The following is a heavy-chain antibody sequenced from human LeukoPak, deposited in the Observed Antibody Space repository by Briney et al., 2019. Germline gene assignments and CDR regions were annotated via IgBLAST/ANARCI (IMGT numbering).Heavy chain of an antibody. CDR1: SGSISSGNYY. D-gene: IGHD1-26*01. J-gene: IGHJ5*02. V-gene: IGHV4-30-4*08. CDR3: ARADGNYYGWFDP. CDR2: IYYSGST. Sequence: SETLSLXCTVSSGSISSGNYYWSWIRQPPGKGLEWIGYIYYSGSTYYNPSLGSRVTISVDTSKNQFSLNLSSVTAADTAVYFCARADGNYYGWFDPWGQGTLVTVSS.